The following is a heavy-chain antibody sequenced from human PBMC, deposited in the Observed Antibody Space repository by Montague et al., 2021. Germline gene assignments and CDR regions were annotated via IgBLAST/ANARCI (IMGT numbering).Heavy chain of an antibody. D-gene: IGHD1-26*01. CDR2: TNHRGTT. V-gene: IGHV4-34*01. CDR3: VAIKWERQTRNYFEQ. CDR1: VDSFTDYC. Sequence: SETLSLTCDIYVDSFTDYCWCWIRQPPGKGLEWIGETNHRGTTKSNPSLKTRVSLSLDTSKSQLSLTLHSVTAADTAVYYCVAIKWERQTRNYFEQWGPGILVSVSS. J-gene: IGHJ4*02.